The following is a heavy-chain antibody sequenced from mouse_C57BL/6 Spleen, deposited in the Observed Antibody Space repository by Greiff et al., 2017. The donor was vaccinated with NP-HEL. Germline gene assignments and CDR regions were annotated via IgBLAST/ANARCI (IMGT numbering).Heavy chain of an antibody. D-gene: IGHD1-1*01. J-gene: IGHJ3*01. CDR3: TTRYYGCSSAWFAY. V-gene: IGHV14-1*01. CDR2: IDPEDGDT. Sequence: VQLKESGAELVRPGASVKLSCTASGFNIKDYYMHWVKQRPEQGLEWIGRIDPEDGDTEYAPKFQGKATMTADTTSNTSYLQLSSLTSEVTAVYYCTTRYYGCSSAWFAYWGQGTLVTVSA. CDR1: GFNIKDYY.